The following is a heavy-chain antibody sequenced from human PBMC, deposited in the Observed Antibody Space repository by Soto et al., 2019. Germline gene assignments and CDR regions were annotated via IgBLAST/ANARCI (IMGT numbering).Heavy chain of an antibody. Sequence: EVQLVESGGGFVQPGESLRLSCAASGFTFSLSAMSWVRQAPGRGLEWGSSISGGGSSTDYAESVKGRFTNSRDNSKNTVHLQMNSLRAEDTAVYYCARGPEYDILTGCDFWGLGALVTVSS. CDR1: GFTFSLSA. V-gene: IGHV3-23*04. D-gene: IGHD3-9*01. J-gene: IGHJ4*02. CDR2: ISGGGSST. CDR3: ARGPEYDILTGCDF.